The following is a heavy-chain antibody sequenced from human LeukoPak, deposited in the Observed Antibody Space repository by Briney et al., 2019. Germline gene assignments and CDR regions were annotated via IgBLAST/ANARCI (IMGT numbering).Heavy chain of an antibody. D-gene: IGHD7-27*01. Sequence: SETLSLTCTVSGYSISSGYYWSWIRQPAGKGLEWIGRIYTSGSTNYNPSLKSRVTMSVDTSKNQFSLKLSSVTAADTAVYYCAREASPGDYWYFDLWGRGTLVTVSS. V-gene: IGHV4-4*07. CDR3: AREASPGDYWYFDL. CDR2: IYTSGST. J-gene: IGHJ2*01. CDR1: GYSISSGYY.